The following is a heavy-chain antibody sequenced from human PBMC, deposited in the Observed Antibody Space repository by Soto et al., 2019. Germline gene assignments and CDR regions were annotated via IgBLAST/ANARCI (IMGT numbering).Heavy chain of an antibody. CDR1: GFTFSDYA. J-gene: IGHJ4*02. CDR2: ASGSGSGT. Sequence: PGESLKISCAASGFTFSDYAMAWVRQAPGKGLEWVSSASGSGSGTYYADSVKGRFTISRDNSKNTLFLHMTNLTAGDTALYFCAKGRPGVAAAPDYWGQGTLVTVSS. V-gene: IGHV3-23*01. D-gene: IGHD2-21*01. CDR3: AKGRPGVAAAPDY.